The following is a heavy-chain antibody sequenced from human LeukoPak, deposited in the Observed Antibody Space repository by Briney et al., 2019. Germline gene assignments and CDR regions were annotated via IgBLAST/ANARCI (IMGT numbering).Heavy chain of an antibody. CDR2: FDPEEGET. D-gene: IGHD1-14*01. CDR3: ATNRNYALFGYFDL. V-gene: IGHV1-24*01. J-gene: IGHJ2*01. CDR1: GYTLTELS. Sequence: VASVKVSCKVSGYTLTELSIHWVRQAPGKGLEWMGGFDPEEGETIYAQKFQDRVTMTEDTSTDTAYMDLSSLRSEDTAMYYCATNRNYALFGYFDLWGRGTLVTVSS.